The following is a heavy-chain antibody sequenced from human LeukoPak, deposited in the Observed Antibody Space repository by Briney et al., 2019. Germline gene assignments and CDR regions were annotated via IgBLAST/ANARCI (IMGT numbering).Heavy chain of an antibody. Sequence: GGSLSLSCAASGFTFSDYYMSWIRQVPGKGLEWVSKISTSSSSTNYADSVKGRFTVSRDNAKSSLYFQMDGLRAEDTAVYYCARLREGSDHDYWGQGTLVTVSS. V-gene: IGHV3-11*06. CDR3: ARLREGSDHDY. J-gene: IGHJ4*02. CDR1: GFTFSDYY. D-gene: IGHD4-17*01. CDR2: ISTSSSST.